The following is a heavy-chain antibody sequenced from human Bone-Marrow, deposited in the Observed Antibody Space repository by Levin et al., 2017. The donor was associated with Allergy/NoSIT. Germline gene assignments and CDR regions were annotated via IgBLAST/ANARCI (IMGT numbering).Heavy chain of an antibody. CDR1: GCSISSSSYY. D-gene: IGHD6-19*01. V-gene: IGHV4-39*01. J-gene: IGHJ3*02. CDR2: IYYSGST. Sequence: PSETLSLTCTVSGCSISSSSYYWGWIRQPPGKGLEWIGSIYYSGSTYYNPSLKSRVTISVDTSKNQFSRKLSSVTAADTAVYYCARLPVWYSSGSKADLKHDAFDIWGQGTMVTVSS. CDR3: ARLPVWYSSGSKADLKHDAFDI.